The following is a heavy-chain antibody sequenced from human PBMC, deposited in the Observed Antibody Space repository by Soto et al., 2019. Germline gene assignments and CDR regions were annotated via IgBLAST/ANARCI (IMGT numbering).Heavy chain of an antibody. CDR1: GGSISSYY. V-gene: IGHV4-59*01. CDR2: IYYSGST. J-gene: IGHJ5*02. D-gene: IGHD6-6*01. Sequence: PSETLSLTCTVSGGSISSYYWSWIRQPPGKGLEWIGYIYYSGSTNYNPSLKSRVTISVDTSKNQFSLKLSSVTAADTAVYYCARASDYSSSFYWFDPWGQGTLVTVSS. CDR3: ARASDYSSSFYWFDP.